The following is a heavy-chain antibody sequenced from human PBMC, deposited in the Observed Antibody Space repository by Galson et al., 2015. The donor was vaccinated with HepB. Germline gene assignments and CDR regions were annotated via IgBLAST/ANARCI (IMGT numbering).Heavy chain of an antibody. Sequence: CKASGGTFSSYAISWVRQAPGQGLEWMGGIIPILGIANYAQKFQGRVTITADKSTSTAYMELSSLRSEDTAVYYCARGYCSSTSCYGSSYYYYYMDVWGKGTTVTVSS. D-gene: IGHD2-2*01. CDR1: GGTFSSYA. CDR3: ARGYCSSTSCYGSSYYYYYMDV. V-gene: IGHV1-69*10. J-gene: IGHJ6*03. CDR2: IIPILGIA.